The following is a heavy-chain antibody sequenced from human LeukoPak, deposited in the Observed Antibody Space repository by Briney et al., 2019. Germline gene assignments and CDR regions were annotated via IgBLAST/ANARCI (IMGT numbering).Heavy chain of an antibody. CDR3: ARVLGSKFDY. Sequence: KFQGRVTITRDTSASTAYMELSSLRSEDTAVYYCARVLGSKFDYWGQGTLVTVSS. J-gene: IGHJ4*02. V-gene: IGHV1-3*01. D-gene: IGHD3-10*01.